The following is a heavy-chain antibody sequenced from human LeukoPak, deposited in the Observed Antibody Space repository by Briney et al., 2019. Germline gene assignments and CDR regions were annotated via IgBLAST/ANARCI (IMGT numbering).Heavy chain of an antibody. V-gene: IGHV3-23*01. CDR3: AKVALGYCSGSSCYYFDY. CDR1: GFTFSGYA. D-gene: IGHD2-15*01. Sequence: PGGSLRLSCEASGFTFSGYAMSWVSQAPGKGLEWVSSINAFGARTYYADSVKGRFTISRDNSKNTLYLQMNSLRAEDTALYYCAKVALGYCSGSSCYYFDYGGQGTLVTVSS. CDR2: INAFGART. J-gene: IGHJ4*02.